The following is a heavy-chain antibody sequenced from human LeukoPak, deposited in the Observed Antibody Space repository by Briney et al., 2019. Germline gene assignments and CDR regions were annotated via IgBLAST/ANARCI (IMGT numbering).Heavy chain of an antibody. Sequence: GGSLRLSCAASGFTFSSYGMHWVRQAPGKGLEWVAVISYDGSNKYYADSVKGRFTISRDNSKNTLYLQMNSLRAEDTAVYYCAKDYYGSGSYYNDPDYYYYYYMDVWGKGTTVTVSS. V-gene: IGHV3-30*18. J-gene: IGHJ6*03. CDR1: GFTFSSYG. CDR3: AKDYYGSGSYYNDPDYYYYYYMDV. D-gene: IGHD3-10*01. CDR2: ISYDGSNK.